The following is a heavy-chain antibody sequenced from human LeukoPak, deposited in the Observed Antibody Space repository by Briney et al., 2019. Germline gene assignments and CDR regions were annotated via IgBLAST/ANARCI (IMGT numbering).Heavy chain of an antibody. V-gene: IGHV4-4*02. CDR3: ARGRDGSSWYGAFDI. J-gene: IGHJ3*02. Sequence: PSGTLSLTCAVSGGSLSSNNWWSWVRQPPGKGLEWIGEIYHSRSTSYNPSLQSRITISVDKSKNQFSLKFSSVTAADTAVYYCARGRDGSSWYGAFDIWGQGTMVTVSS. CDR2: IYHSRST. CDR1: GGSLSSNNW. D-gene: IGHD6-13*01.